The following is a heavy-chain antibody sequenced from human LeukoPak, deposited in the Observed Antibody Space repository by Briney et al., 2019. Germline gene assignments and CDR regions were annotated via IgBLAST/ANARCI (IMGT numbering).Heavy chain of an antibody. CDR3: ARAEGSWPYPFDL. Sequence: PSQTLSLTCTVSGGSISSGDYYWSWIRQPPGKGLEWIGYIYYSGSTYYNPALKSRVTISVDTSKNQFSLKLSSVTAADTAVYYCARAEGSWPYPFDLWGRGTLVTVSS. D-gene: IGHD6-13*01. V-gene: IGHV4-30-4*08. J-gene: IGHJ2*01. CDR2: IYYSGST. CDR1: GGSISSGDYY.